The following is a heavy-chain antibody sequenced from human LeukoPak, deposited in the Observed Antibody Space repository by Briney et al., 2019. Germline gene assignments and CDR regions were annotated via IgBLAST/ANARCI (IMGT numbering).Heavy chain of an antibody. V-gene: IGHV3-30*02. CDR3: AKDRGSYYPNWFDP. CDR1: GFTFSSYG. D-gene: IGHD1-26*01. J-gene: IGHJ5*02. Sequence: PGGSLRLSCAASGFTFSSYGMHWVRQAPGKGLEWVAFIRYDGSNKYYADSVKGRFTISRDNSKNTLYLQMNSLRAEDTAVYYCAKDRGSYYPNWFDPWGQGTLVTVSS. CDR2: IRYDGSNK.